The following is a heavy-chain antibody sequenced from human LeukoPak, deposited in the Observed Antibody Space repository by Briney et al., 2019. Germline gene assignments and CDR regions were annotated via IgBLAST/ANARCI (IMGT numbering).Heavy chain of an antibody. D-gene: IGHD3-10*01. Sequence: GGSLRLSCAASGFTVSSNYMSWVRQAPGKGLEWVSVIYSGCSTYYADSVKGRFTISRDNSKNTLYLQMNSLRAEDTAVYYCATTPGSWFGNWFDPWGQGTLVTVSS. J-gene: IGHJ5*02. CDR1: GFTVSSNY. CDR2: IYSGCST. V-gene: IGHV3-66*02. CDR3: ATTPGSWFGNWFDP.